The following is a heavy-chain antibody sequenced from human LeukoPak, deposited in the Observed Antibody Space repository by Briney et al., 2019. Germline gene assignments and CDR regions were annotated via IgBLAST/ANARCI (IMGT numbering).Heavy chain of an antibody. J-gene: IGHJ4*02. CDR3: ASASRPGMFY. CDR1: EFTLASYA. V-gene: IGHV3-30-3*01. CDR2: ISDDGSEK. D-gene: IGHD3-10*01. Sequence: GGSLRLSCAASEFTLASYAMHWVRQAPGKGLEWVTVISDDGSEKYYVDSVKGRFTISRDDSKNTLYLQMNGLRPEDTAVYYCASASRPGMFYWGQGTLVTVSS.